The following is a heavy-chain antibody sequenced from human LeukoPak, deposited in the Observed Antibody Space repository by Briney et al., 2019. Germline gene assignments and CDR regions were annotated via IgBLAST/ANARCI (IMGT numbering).Heavy chain of an antibody. CDR3: ARDWGYYYYYGMDV. V-gene: IGHV3-21*01. CDR2: ISSSSSYI. Sequence: GSLRLSCAASGFTFSSYSMNWVRQVPGEGLEWVSSISSSSSYIYYADSVKGRFTISRDNAKNSLYLQMNSLRAEDTAVYYCARDWGYYYYYGMDVWGQGTTVTVSS. CDR1: GFTFSSYS. J-gene: IGHJ6*02. D-gene: IGHD3-16*01.